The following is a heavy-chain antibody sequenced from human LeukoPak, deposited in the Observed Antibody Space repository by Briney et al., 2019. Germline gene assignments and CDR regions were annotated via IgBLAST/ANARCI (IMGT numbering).Heavy chain of an antibody. Sequence: ASVKVSCKVSGYTLTELSMHWVRQAPGKGLEWMGGFDPEDGETIYAQKFQGRVTMTEDTSTDTAYMELSSLRSEDTAVYYCATPRLYSGSYIAFDIWGQGTMVTVSS. J-gene: IGHJ3*02. CDR2: FDPEDGET. V-gene: IGHV1-24*01. D-gene: IGHD1-26*01. CDR1: GYTLTELS. CDR3: ATPRLYSGSYIAFDI.